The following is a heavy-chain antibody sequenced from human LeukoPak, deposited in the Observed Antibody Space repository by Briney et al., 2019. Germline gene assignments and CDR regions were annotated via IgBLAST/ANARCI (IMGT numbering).Heavy chain of an antibody. Sequence: AGGSLRLSCAASGFTFSSYAMSWVRQAPGKGLEGVSAISGSGGSTYYADSVKGRFTISRDNSKNTLYLQMNSLRAEDTAVYYCAKEGASASWDSSGYTDYWGQGTLVTVSS. D-gene: IGHD3-22*01. CDR2: ISGSGGST. V-gene: IGHV3-23*01. CDR1: GFTFSSYA. CDR3: AKEGASASWDSSGYTDY. J-gene: IGHJ4*02.